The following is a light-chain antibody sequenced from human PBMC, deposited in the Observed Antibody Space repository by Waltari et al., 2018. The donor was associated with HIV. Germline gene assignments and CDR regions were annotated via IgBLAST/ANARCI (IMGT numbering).Light chain of an antibody. Sequence: SAVTQPASVSGLPGQSITISCPGDDRAFALYNFVSWYQQHPGQLTRLIVYDVDSRASGISARFSGSKSGHTASLNISGLRAEDEADYYCASFTDDNTLLFGGGTKVTVL. V-gene: IGLV2-14*03. CDR3: ASFTDDNTLL. J-gene: IGLJ3*02. CDR2: DVD. CDR1: DRAFALYNF.